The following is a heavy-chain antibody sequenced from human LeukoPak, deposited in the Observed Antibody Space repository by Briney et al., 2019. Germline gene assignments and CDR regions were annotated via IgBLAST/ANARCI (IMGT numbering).Heavy chain of an antibody. V-gene: IGHV3-48*01. D-gene: IGHD5-18*01. CDR3: ARDGRGYSYGYRAFDI. Sequence: GGSLRLSCAASGFTFSSYSMNWVRQAPGKGLEWVSYISSSSSTIYYADSVKGRFTISRDNAKNSLYLQMNSLRAEDTAVYYCARDGRGYSYGYRAFDIWGQGAMVTVSS. CDR2: ISSSSSTI. J-gene: IGHJ3*02. CDR1: GFTFSSYS.